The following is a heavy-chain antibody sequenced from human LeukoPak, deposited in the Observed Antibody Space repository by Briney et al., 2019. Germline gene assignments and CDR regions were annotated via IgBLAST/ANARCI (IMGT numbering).Heavy chain of an antibody. CDR3: ARDHSSWSYYFDY. CDR1: GFTFSSYE. Sequence: PGGSLRLSCAASGFTFSSYEMNWVRQAPGKGLEGVSYISSSGSTIYYADSVKGRFTISRDNAENSLYLQMNSLRAEDTAVYYCARDHSSWSYYFDYWGQGTLVTVSS. CDR2: ISSSGSTI. J-gene: IGHJ4*02. V-gene: IGHV3-48*03. D-gene: IGHD6-13*01.